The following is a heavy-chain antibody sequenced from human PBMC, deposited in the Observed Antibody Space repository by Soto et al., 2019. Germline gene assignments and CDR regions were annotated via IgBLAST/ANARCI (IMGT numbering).Heavy chain of an antibody. CDR1: GGTFSSYT. J-gene: IGHJ4*02. V-gene: IGHV1-69*08. Sequence: QVQLVQSGAEVKKPGSSVKVSCKASGGTFSSYTVNWVRQAPGQGLEWMGRIIPILGIANYAHELQGRVTITAEKSTSTAYTELSRMRSEDTAVYYCARDFRVWGQGTQVTVSS. CDR2: IIPILGIA. CDR3: ARDFRV.